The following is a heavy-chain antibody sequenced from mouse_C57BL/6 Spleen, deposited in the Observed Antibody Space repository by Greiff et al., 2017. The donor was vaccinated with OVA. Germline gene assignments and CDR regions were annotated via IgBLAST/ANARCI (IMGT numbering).Heavy chain of an antibody. D-gene: IGHD2-3*01. CDR1: GFSLTSYG. CDR2: IWSGGST. Sequence: VQRVESGPGLVQPSQRLSITCTVSGFSLTSYGVHWVRQSPGKGLEWLGVIWSGGSTDYNAAFISRLSISKDNSKSQVFFKMNSLQADDTAIYYCARSDDGYYVGAMDYWGQGTSVTVSS. CDR3: ARSDDGYYVGAMDY. V-gene: IGHV2-2*01. J-gene: IGHJ4*01.